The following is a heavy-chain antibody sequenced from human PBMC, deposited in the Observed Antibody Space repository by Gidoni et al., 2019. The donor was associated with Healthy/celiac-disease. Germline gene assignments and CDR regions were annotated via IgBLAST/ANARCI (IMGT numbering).Heavy chain of an antibody. D-gene: IGHD6-19*01. Sequence: QVQLQESGPGLVKPSQTLSLTCTVSGGSIRRGSYYWSWIRQPAGKGLEWIGRIYTSGSTNYNPSLKSRVTISVDTSKNQFSLKLSSVTAADTAVYYCARDTPKNSGWPTGHYYYYGMDVWGQGTTVTVSS. CDR2: IYTSGST. CDR3: ARDTPKNSGWPTGHYYYYGMDV. V-gene: IGHV4-61*02. J-gene: IGHJ6*02. CDR1: GGSIRRGSYY.